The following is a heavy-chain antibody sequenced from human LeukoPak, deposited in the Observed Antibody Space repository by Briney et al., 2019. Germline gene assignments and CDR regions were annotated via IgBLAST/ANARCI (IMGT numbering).Heavy chain of an antibody. Sequence: SETLSLTCTVSVGSISSYYWSWIRQPPRKALEWIGYIYYSGSTNYNPSLKSRVTISVDTSKNQFSLNMSSVTAADTAVYYCARDLLSTAGYFDYWGQGTLVTVSP. V-gene: IGHV4-59*01. CDR3: ARDLLSTAGYFDY. D-gene: IGHD6-19*01. CDR1: VGSISSYY. J-gene: IGHJ4*02. CDR2: IYYSGST.